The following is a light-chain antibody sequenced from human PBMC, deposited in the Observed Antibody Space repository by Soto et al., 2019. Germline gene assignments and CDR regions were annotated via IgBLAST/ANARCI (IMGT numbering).Light chain of an antibody. CDR2: DAS. CDR3: QQVAIYPLT. Sequence: EIVLTQSPGTLSLSPGERATLSXXXSQTVRNNYLAWYQQKPGQAPTLLIYDASNRATGIPDRFSGGGSGTDFTLTISRLEPEDFAVYYCQQVAIYPLTFGGGTKVDIK. J-gene: IGKJ4*01. V-gene: IGKV3-20*01. CDR1: QTVRNNY.